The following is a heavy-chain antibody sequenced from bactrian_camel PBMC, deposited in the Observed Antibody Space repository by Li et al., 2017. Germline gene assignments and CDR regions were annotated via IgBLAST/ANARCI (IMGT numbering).Heavy chain of an antibody. Sequence: VQLVESGGGSVQAGGSLTLSCTASESTYRSICMAWFRQAPGSQRETVATVDSNGVTKVAGSVKGRFTLSKDNAKNTLYLRMDNPKPEDTALYTCAAEDQAPWDMGWTCNYNSWGQGTQVTVS. CDR3: AAEDQAPWDMGWTCNYNS. V-gene: IGHV3S53*01. CDR2: VDSNGVT. D-gene: IGHD3*01. CDR1: ESTYRSIC. J-gene: IGHJ4*01.